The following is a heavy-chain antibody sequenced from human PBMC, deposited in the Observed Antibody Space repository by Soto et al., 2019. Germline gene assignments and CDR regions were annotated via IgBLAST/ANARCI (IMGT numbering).Heavy chain of an antibody. Sequence: SETLSLTCTVSGGSISSYYWSWIRQPPGKGLKWIGYIYYSGSTNYNPSLKSRVTISVDTSKNQFSLKLSSVTAADTAVYYCARSAAPSGYPSYYYYYYYMDVWGKGTTVTVSS. CDR2: IYYSGST. D-gene: IGHD5-12*01. J-gene: IGHJ6*03. CDR3: ARSAAPSGYPSYYYYYYYMDV. V-gene: IGHV4-59*01. CDR1: GGSISSYY.